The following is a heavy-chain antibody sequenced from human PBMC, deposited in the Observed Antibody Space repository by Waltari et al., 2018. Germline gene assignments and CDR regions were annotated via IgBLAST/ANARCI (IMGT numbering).Heavy chain of an antibody. J-gene: IGHJ6*03. D-gene: IGHD2-21*01. CDR1: GASVSDPSYF. CDR2: INPGGDT. CDR3: ASSYCRGDCSYCYSYYMDV. V-gene: IGHV4-39*01. Sequence: QLQLKESGPRLVKPSEAVSPTCTCSGASVSDPSYFWLWIRQSPGKGPEWIRNINPGGDTYYTLALKSRASISGDTSKSQFSLRLSSVTAADTAMYYCASSYCRGDCSYCYSYYMDVWGEGTTVTVS.